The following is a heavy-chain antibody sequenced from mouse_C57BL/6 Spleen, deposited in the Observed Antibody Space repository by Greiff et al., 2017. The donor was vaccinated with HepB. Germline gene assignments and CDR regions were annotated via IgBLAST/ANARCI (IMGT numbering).Heavy chain of an antibody. Sequence: QVQLKESGPELVKPGASVKISCKASGYAFSSSWMNWVKQRPGKGLEWIGRIYPGDGDTNYNGKFKGKATLTADKSSSTAYMQLSSLTSEDSAVYFCAGGITTVPFAYWGKGLWSLSLQ. CDR2: IYPGDGDT. J-gene: IGHJ3*01. CDR1: GYAFSSSW. CDR3: AGGITTVPFAY. V-gene: IGHV1-82*01. D-gene: IGHD1-1*01.